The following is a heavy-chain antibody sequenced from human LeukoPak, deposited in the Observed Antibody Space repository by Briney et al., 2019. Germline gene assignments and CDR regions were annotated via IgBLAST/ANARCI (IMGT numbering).Heavy chain of an antibody. V-gene: IGHV3-23*01. J-gene: IGHJ4*02. D-gene: IGHD6-13*01. Sequence: GGSLRLSCAASGFPFSTYAMGWVRQAPGEGLEWVSTIHGATYYADSVRGRFTISKDNSKNTLYLQMTSLRADDTALYYCAKGYSSGWYAFDSWGQGTLVTVSS. CDR3: AKGYSSGWYAFDS. CDR2: IHGAT. CDR1: GFPFSTYA.